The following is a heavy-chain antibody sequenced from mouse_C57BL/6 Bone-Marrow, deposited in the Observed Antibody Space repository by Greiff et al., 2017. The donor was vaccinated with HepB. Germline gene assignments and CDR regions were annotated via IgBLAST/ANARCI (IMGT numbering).Heavy chain of an antibody. V-gene: IGHV1-50*01. D-gene: IGHD1-1*01. CDR2: IDPSDSYT. CDR1: GYTFTSYW. J-gene: IGHJ2*01. Sequence: QVQLQQPGAELVKPGASVKLSCKASGYTFTSYWMQWVKQRPGQGLEWIGEIDPSDSYTNYNQKFKGKATLTVDTSSSTAYMQLSSLTSEDSAVYYWARKTYYYGSSSYYFDYWGQGTTLTVSS. CDR3: ARKTYYYGSSSYYFDY.